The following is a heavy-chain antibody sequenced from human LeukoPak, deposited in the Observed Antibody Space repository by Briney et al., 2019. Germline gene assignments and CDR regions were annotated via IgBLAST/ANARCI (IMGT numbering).Heavy chain of an antibody. CDR1: GGSISNYY. CDR2: IYYTGST. CDR3: ARAPGSAYYPYYYMDV. Sequence: PSETLSLTYTVSGGSISNYYWSWIRQPPGKGLEWIGYIYYTGSTNYNPSLKSRVTMSVDTSKNQFSLNLNSVTAADTAEYYCARAPGSAYYPYYYMDVWGKGTTVTVSS. V-gene: IGHV4-59*01. J-gene: IGHJ6*03. D-gene: IGHD6-19*01.